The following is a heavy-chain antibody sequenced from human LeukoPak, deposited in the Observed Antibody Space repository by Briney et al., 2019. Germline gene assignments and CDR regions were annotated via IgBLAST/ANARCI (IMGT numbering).Heavy chain of an antibody. CDR2: ISGGNAYT. CDR1: GFTFSNYA. Sequence: PGGSLRLSCAASGFTFSNYAMSWARQAPGKGLEWVSAISGGNAYTYYADSVKGRFAISRDNSKNTLYLQMNSLRAEDTALYYCAKDRDSLQWYKDAFHIWGLGTMVTVSS. D-gene: IGHD3-3*01. V-gene: IGHV3-23*01. J-gene: IGHJ3*02. CDR3: AKDRDSLQWYKDAFHI.